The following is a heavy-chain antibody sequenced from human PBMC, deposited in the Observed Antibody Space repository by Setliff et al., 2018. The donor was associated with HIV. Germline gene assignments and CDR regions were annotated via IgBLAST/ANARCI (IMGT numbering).Heavy chain of an antibody. V-gene: IGHV1-2*02. D-gene: IGHD5-12*01. CDR3: SRDRSEWLRGEYYMDV. J-gene: IGHJ6*03. CDR1: EYSLTDYY. Sequence: ASVKVSCKASEYSLTDYYIHWVRQAPGQGLGWMGWINPNSGGTNYAQKFQGRVIMTRDRSLRTAYMELTRLTYYDTAVYYCSRDRSEWLRGEYYMDVWGNGTTVTVS. CDR2: INPNSGGT.